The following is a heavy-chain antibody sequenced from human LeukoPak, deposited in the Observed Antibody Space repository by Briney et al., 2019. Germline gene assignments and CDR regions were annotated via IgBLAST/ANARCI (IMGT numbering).Heavy chain of an antibody. J-gene: IGHJ6*04. Sequence: GGSLRLSCGASGFTFSSYEMNWVRQAPGKGLEWVSYISSSGSTIYYADSVKGRFTISRDNDKNSLYLQMNSLRAEDTAVYYCAELGITMIGGVWGKGTTVTISS. CDR3: AELGITMIGGV. CDR2: ISSSGSTI. CDR1: GFTFSSYE. D-gene: IGHD3-10*02. V-gene: IGHV3-48*03.